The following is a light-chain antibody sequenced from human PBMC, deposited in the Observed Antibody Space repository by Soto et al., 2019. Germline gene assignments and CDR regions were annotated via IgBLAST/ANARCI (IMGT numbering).Light chain of an antibody. CDR3: LVVYSDAWV. Sequence: QAVVTQEPSLTVSPGGTVTLTCGSSTGAVTGSHYPYWFQQKAGQAPRTLIYDTYNKQSWTPARFSGSLLGGKAALTLSGAQPEDEADYYRLVVYSDAWVFGGGTKLTVL. CDR2: DTY. CDR1: TGAVTGSHY. J-gene: IGLJ3*02. V-gene: IGLV7-46*01.